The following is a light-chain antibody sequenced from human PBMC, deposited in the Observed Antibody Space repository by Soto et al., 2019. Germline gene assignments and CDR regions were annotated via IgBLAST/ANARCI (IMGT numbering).Light chain of an antibody. CDR1: QSISSW. V-gene: IGKV1-5*03. J-gene: IGKJ1*01. CDR3: QQYISYPWT. Sequence: IQMTQSPSTLSASVGDRVTITCRASQSISSWLAWYQQKPGKAPKLLIYKASSLESGVPSRFSGSGSGTEFTLTISSLQPDDFGTYYCQQYISYPWTFGQGTKVDIK. CDR2: KAS.